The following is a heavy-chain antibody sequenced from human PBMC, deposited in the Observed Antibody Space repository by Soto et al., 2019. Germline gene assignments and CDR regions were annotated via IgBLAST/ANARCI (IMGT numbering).Heavy chain of an antibody. CDR1: GGSVSSGSYY. Sequence: RSLTCTVPGGSVSSGSYYWSWIRQHPGRGLEWIWDIYYTGNTYYNPSLKSRLAISVDTSKNPFSLELTSVTAADTAVYYCARDPRRAFYHDHWGQGTLVTVSS. CDR3: ARDPRRAFYHDH. J-gene: IGHJ4*02. D-gene: IGHD3-16*02. V-gene: IGHV4-31*03. CDR2: IYYTGNT.